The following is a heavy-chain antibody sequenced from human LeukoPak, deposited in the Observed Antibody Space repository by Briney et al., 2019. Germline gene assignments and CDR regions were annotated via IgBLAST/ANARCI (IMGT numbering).Heavy chain of an antibody. CDR2: IYYSGST. Sequence: SETLSLTCTVSGGSISSYYWSWIRQPPGKGVECIGYIYYSGSTNYNPSLKSRVTISVDTSKNQFSLKLSSVTAADTAVYYCARWFGDIWGQGTMVTVSS. D-gene: IGHD3-10*01. CDR1: GGSISSYY. CDR3: ARWFGDI. V-gene: IGHV4-59*01. J-gene: IGHJ3*02.